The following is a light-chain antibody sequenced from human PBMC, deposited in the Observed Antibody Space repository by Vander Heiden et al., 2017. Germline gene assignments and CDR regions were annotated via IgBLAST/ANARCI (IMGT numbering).Light chain of an antibody. CDR3: MQALQTPL. Sequence: SPLSLPVTPGEPASISCRSSQSLLHSNGYNYLDWYLQKPGQSPQLLIYLGSTRASGVPDRFSGSGSGTDFTLKISRVEAEDVGVYYCMQALQTPLFVQGTKLEIK. J-gene: IGKJ2*01. CDR1: QSLLHSNGYNY. CDR2: LGS. V-gene: IGKV2-28*01.